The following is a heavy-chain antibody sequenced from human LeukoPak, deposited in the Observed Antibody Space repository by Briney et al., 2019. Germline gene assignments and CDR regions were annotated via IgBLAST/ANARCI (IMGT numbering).Heavy chain of an antibody. D-gene: IGHD6-6*01. CDR3: AKIEGSSSYYFDY. CDR2: ISYGGRST. J-gene: IGHJ4*02. Sequence: PGGSLRLSCAASGFTFSTYAMHWVRQAPGKGLEWLAIISYGGRSTSHADSVKGRFTISSDKSKNTLYLQMSSLRNEDTAVYYCAKIEGSSSYYFDYWGQGTLVTVSS. V-gene: IGHV3-30*18. CDR1: GFTFSTYA.